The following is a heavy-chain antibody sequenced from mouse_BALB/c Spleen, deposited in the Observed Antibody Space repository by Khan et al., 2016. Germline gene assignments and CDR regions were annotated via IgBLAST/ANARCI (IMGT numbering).Heavy chain of an antibody. J-gene: IGHJ1*01. D-gene: IGHD2-14*01. CDR3: ARGKVRRGYFDV. CDR1: GYTFTNYG. Sequence: QIPLVQSGPELKKPGETVKISCKASGYTFTNYGMNWVKQAPGKGLKWMGWINTYTGEPTYADDFKGRFAFSLETSASTAYLQINNLKNEDTATYFCARGKVRRGYFDVWGAGTTVTVSS. CDR2: INTYTGEP. V-gene: IGHV9-3-1*01.